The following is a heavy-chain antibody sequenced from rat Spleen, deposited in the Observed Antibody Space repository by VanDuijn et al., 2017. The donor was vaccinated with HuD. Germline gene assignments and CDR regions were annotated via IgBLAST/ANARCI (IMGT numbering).Heavy chain of an antibody. J-gene: IGHJ2*01. CDR2: ISLDGSST. V-gene: IGHV5-29*01. Sequence: EVQLVESGGGLVQPGRSLKLSCAASGLTLSNFAMAWVRQAPTKGLEWVATISLDGSSTYYRDSVKGRFTISRDNARNTLYLQMDSLRSEDTATYYCARSVFDYWGQGVMVTVSS. CDR3: ARSVFDY. CDR1: GLTLSNFA.